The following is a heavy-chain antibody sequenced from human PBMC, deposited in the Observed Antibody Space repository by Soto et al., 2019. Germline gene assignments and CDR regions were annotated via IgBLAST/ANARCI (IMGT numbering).Heavy chain of an antibody. CDR2: ISSSSSYI. Sequence: EVQLVESGGGLVKPGGSLRLSCAASGFTFSSYSMNWVRQAPGKGLEWVSSISSSSSYIYYADSVKGRFTISRDNAKNSLYLQMNSLRAEDTAVYYCARDVGGVTTSWFGPWGQGTLVTVSS. J-gene: IGHJ5*02. CDR1: GFTFSSYS. V-gene: IGHV3-21*01. CDR3: ARDVGGVTTSWFGP. D-gene: IGHD5-12*01.